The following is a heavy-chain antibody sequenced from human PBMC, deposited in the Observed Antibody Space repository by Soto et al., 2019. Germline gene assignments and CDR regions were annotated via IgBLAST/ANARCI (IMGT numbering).Heavy chain of an antibody. D-gene: IGHD3-10*01. CDR3: APTLGSSNYGAFHI. J-gene: IGHJ3*02. V-gene: IGHV1-46*03. CDR2: INPSGDST. CDR1: GYTFTNSY. Sequence: ASVKVSCKASGYTFTNSYIHWVRQTPGQGLQWMGMINPSGDSTTYAQRFQGRVTLTRDTSTTTVYMEPSSLRSEDTAIYYCAPTLGSSNYGAFHIWGQGTMVTVSS.